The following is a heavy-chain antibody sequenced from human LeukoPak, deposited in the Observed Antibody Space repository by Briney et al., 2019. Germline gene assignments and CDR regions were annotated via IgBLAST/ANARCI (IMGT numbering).Heavy chain of an antibody. CDR3: ARGHRVRGVIIHYYYYYGMDV. Sequence: PSETLSLTCAVYGGSFSGYYWSWIRQPPGKGLEWIGEINHSGSTNYNPSLKSRVTISVDTSKNQFSLKLSSVTAADTAAYYCARGHRVRGVIIHYYYYYGMDVWGQGTTVTVSS. D-gene: IGHD3-10*01. CDR1: GGSFSGYY. V-gene: IGHV4-34*01. J-gene: IGHJ6*02. CDR2: INHSGST.